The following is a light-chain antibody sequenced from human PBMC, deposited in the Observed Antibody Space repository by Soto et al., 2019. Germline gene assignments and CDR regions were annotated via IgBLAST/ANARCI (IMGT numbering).Light chain of an antibody. J-gene: IGLJ2*01. CDR2: VYSDGSH. CDR1: SGHSSYA. V-gene: IGLV4-69*01. Sequence: QSVLTQSPSASASLGASVKLTCSLSSGHSSYAIAWHQQQPEKGPRYLMKVYSDGSHSKGDGIPDRFSGSSSGAERYLTISSLQSEDEADYYCQTWGTGVVFGGGTKLTVL. CDR3: QTWGTGVV.